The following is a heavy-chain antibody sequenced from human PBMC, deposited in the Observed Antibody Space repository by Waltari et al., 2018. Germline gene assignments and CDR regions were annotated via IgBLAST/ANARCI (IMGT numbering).Heavy chain of an antibody. CDR3: ARQGRYCSGSNCYMSSFDV. D-gene: IGHD2-15*01. CDR2: IYPGDPDT. J-gene: IGHJ3*01. Sequence: EVLLVQSGAEVKKPGESLRISCQVSGYSFTGYWIAWVRQMPGKGLEWMGIIYPGDPDTKYSPSLQGHFTISADMSISTAYLQWSSLKASDTAMYFCARQGRYCSGSNCYMSSFDVWGQGTMVTVSS. V-gene: IGHV5-51*01. CDR1: GYSFTGYW.